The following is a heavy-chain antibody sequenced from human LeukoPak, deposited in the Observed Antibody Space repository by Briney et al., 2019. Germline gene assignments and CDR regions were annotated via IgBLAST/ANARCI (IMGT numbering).Heavy chain of an antibody. D-gene: IGHD3-10*01. CDR3: ARGFGVRLTGDFDP. CDR2: MNPNSGNT. CDR1: GYTFTSYD. J-gene: IGHJ5*02. Sequence: ASVKVSCKASGYTFTSYDINWVRQAPGQGLEWMGWMNPNSGNTGYAQKFQGRVTMTRNASISTAYMELSSLRSEDTAVYYCARGFGVRLTGDFDPWGQGTLVTVSS. V-gene: IGHV1-8*01.